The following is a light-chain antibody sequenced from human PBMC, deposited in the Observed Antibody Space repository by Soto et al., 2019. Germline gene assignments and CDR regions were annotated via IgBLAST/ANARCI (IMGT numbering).Light chain of an antibody. J-gene: IGLJ3*02. CDR2: EVS. CDR1: SSDVGDYNH. V-gene: IGLV2-18*02. CDR3: SAYTARSTLV. Sequence: QSVLTQPPSVSGSPGQSVTISCTGTSSDVGDYNHVSWYQQSPGTVPKLIIYEVSSRPSGVPDRFSGSKSGNTASLTISGLQAEDEADYYCSAYTARSTLVFGGGTKLTVL.